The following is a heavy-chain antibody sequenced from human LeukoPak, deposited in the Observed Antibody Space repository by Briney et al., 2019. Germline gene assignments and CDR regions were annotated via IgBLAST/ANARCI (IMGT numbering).Heavy chain of an antibody. Sequence: SETLSLTCTVSGGSISSSNYYWGWIRQPPGKRLERIGSIYYTGTTYCNPSLKSRVTISVDTSKNQFSLKLSSVTAADTAVYYCARVSYTSGTYWGQGTLVTVSS. V-gene: IGHV4-39*01. CDR3: ARVSYTSGTY. J-gene: IGHJ4*02. CDR1: GGSISSSNYY. CDR2: IYYTGTT. D-gene: IGHD6-19*01.